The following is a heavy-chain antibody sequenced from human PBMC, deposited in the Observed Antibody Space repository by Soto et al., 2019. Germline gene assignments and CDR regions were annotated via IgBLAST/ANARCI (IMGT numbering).Heavy chain of an antibody. J-gene: IGHJ4*01. CDR1: GFAFSNDS. CDR2: INASGDNS. D-gene: IGHD2-15*01. Sequence: PVASVRISCTATGFAFSNDSMTWVRQAPWKGLEWISAINASGDNSIYAGSVKGLFTMSSDNSKKMGYRQMNSLRVGYTARYYCARGSVQWCSPSCSRYPLDLWGQGVPVTVSS. V-gene: IGHV3-23*01. CDR3: ARGSVQWCSPSCSRYPLDL.